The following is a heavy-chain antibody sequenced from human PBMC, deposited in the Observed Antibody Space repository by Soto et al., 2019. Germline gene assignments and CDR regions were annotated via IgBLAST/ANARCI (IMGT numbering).Heavy chain of an antibody. V-gene: IGHV4-39*01. Sequence: PSETLSLTCTVSGGSISSSSYYWGWIRQPPGKGLEWIGSIYYSGSTYYNPSLKSRVTISVDTSKNQFSLRLSSVTAADTAVYYCARAELFTVEVFSVTTGDPYYHFDYWGQGTLVTVSS. J-gene: IGHJ4*02. D-gene: IGHD4-17*01. CDR3: ARAELFTVEVFSVTTGDPYYHFDY. CDR1: GGSISSSSYY. CDR2: IYYSGST.